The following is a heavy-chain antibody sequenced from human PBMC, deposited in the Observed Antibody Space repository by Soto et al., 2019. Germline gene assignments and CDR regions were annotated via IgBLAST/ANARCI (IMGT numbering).Heavy chain of an antibody. CDR1: GFIFSWFG. V-gene: IGHV3-33*01. J-gene: IGHJ6*02. D-gene: IGHD3-10*01. CDR3: ARELLYGSGSRNFHYYGMDV. CDR2: FWFDGSKK. Sequence: SSATSGFIFSWFGLHCVRLASGKGLEWVAVFWFDGSKKYYADSVKGRFSVSRDNAKSTLYLEMNSLRVDDTAVYYCARELLYGSGSRNFHYYGMDVCGQGT.